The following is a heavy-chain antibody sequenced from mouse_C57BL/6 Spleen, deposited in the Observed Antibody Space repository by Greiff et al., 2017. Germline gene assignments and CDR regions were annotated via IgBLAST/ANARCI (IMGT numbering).Heavy chain of an antibody. Sequence: VQLQQSGAELVKPGASVKLSCKASGYTFTSYWMQWVKQRPGQGLEWIGEIDPSDSYTNYNQKFKGKATLTVDTSSSTAYMQLSSLTSEDSAVYYCARGYDGYLYYFDYWGQGTTLTVSS. D-gene: IGHD2-3*01. J-gene: IGHJ2*01. V-gene: IGHV1-50*01. CDR1: GYTFTSYW. CDR3: ARGYDGYLYYFDY. CDR2: IDPSDSYT.